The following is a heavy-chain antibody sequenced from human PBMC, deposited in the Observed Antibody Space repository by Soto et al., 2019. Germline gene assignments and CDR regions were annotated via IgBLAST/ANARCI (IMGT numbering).Heavy chain of an antibody. J-gene: IGHJ6*02. D-gene: IGHD2-15*01. Sequence: AGGSLRLSCAASGFSFGSYAIHLVRQAPGKLEWLAIISYDGVNKFYADSVRGRFTISRDNSKNTLYVQMDSLRGDDTAVYYCARDLSHCIGGRCFSSNGIDVWGQGTTVTVSS. CDR1: GFSFGSYA. CDR2: ISYDGVNK. V-gene: IGHV3-30-3*01. CDR3: ARDLSHCIGGRCFSSNGIDV.